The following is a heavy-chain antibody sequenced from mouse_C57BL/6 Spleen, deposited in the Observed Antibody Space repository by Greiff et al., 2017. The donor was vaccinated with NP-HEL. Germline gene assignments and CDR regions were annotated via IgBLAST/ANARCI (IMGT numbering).Heavy chain of an antibody. V-gene: IGHV1-53*01. CDR3: ARGGTYYSNSWFAY. J-gene: IGHJ3*01. Sequence: QVQLQQPGTELVKPGASVKLSCEASGYTFTSYWMHWVKQRPGQGLEWIGNINPSNGGTNYNEKFKSKATLTVDKSSSTTYMQLSSLTSEDSAVYYCARGGTYYSNSWFAYWGQGTLVTVSA. CDR1: GYTFTSYW. D-gene: IGHD2-5*01. CDR2: INPSNGGT.